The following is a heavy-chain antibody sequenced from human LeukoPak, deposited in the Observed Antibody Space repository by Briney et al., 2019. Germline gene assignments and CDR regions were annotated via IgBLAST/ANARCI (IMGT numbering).Heavy chain of an antibody. V-gene: IGHV3-21*01. J-gene: IGHJ4*02. D-gene: IGHD2-15*01. CDR2: ISSSSSYI. Sequence: PGGSLRLSCAASGFTFSSYSMNWVRQAPGKGLEWVSSISSSSSYIYYADSVKGRFTISRDNAKNSLYLQMNSLRAEDTAVYYCARVSGYCSGGSCSPIDYWGQGTLVTVSS. CDR3: ARVSGYCSGGSCSPIDY. CDR1: GFTFSSYS.